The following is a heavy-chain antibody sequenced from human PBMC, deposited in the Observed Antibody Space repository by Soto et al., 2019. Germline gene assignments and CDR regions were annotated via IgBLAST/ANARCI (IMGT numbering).Heavy chain of an antibody. J-gene: IGHJ5*02. D-gene: IGHD2-15*01. V-gene: IGHV3-23*01. CDR3: AKMPVQSVAIVVVVAATVWFDP. CDR2: ISGSGGST. Sequence: PGGSLRLSCAASGFTFSSYAMSWVRQAPGKGLEWVSAISGSGGSTYYADSVKGRFTISRDNSKNTLYLQMNSLRAEDTAVYYCAKMPVQSVAIVVVVAATVWFDPWGQGTLVTVSS. CDR1: GFTFSSYA.